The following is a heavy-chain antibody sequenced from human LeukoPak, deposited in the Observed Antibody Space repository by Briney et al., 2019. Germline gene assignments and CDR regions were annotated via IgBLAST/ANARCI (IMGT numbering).Heavy chain of an antibody. Sequence: SETLSLTCTVSGGSISSSSYYWGWIRQPPGKGLEWIGSIYYSGSTYYNPSLKSRVTISVDTSKNQFSLKLSSVTAADTAGYYCARAGRWPLITVGLYWGQGTLVTVSS. V-gene: IGHV4-39*07. CDR2: IYYSGST. D-gene: IGHD4-23*01. CDR3: ARAGRWPLITVGLY. CDR1: GGSISSSSYY. J-gene: IGHJ4*02.